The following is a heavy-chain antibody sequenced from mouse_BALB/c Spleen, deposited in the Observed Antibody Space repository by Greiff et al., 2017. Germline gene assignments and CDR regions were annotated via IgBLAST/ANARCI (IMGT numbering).Heavy chain of an antibody. Sequence: QVQLQQSGAELVKPGASVKLSCKASGYTFTSYYMYWVKQRPGQGLEWIGEINPSNGGTNFNEKFKSKATLTVDKSSSTAYMQLSSLTSEDSAVYYCTRKEIYYYGRGAMDCWGQGTSVTVSS. V-gene: IGHV1S81*02. J-gene: IGHJ4*01. CDR2: INPSNGGT. CDR3: TRKEIYYYGRGAMDC. CDR1: GYTFTSYY. D-gene: IGHD1-1*01.